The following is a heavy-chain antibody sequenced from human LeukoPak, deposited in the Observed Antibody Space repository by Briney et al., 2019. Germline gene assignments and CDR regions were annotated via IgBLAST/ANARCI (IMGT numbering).Heavy chain of an antibody. CDR1: GFTFRSYW. D-gene: IGHD2-21*02. Sequence: GGSLRLSCAASGFTFRSYWMYWVRQAPGEGLVWVSRINSDGSSTSYADSVKGRFTISRDNAKNTLYLHMNSLRAGGTAVYYCVVANCGGDCSHWGQGTLVTVSS. CDR2: INSDGSST. V-gene: IGHV3-74*01. J-gene: IGHJ4*02. CDR3: VVANCGGDCSH.